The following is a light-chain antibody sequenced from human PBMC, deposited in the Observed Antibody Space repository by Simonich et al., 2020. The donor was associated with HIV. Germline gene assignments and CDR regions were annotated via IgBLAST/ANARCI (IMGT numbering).Light chain of an antibody. CDR2: AAS. CDR3: QQYNNWPPA. J-gene: IGKJ4*01. Sequence: EIVMTQSPATLSVSPGERATLSCGARQSIRSNLAWYQQKPGQTPRLLIYAASTRATGIPVGFSGSGAGTEFTLTISSMESEDFAVYYCQQYNNWPPAFGGGTNVEIK. CDR1: QSIRSN. V-gene: IGKV3-15*01.